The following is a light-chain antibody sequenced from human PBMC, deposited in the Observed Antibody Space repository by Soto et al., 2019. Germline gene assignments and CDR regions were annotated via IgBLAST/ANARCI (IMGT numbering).Light chain of an antibody. V-gene: IGKV3-20*01. CDR2: SAS. J-gene: IGKJ2*01. CDR1: QSVTSSF. CDR3: QPYGSYMLT. Sequence: VVLTQFPGTLSLSPGEIAFVSCTTSQSVTSSFLSWFKQKPVHHPRLLLYSASRMDAGTTDRLSGRGSVTDFTILISRVEPDAGALSHCQPYGSYMLTFGQGTKLEI.